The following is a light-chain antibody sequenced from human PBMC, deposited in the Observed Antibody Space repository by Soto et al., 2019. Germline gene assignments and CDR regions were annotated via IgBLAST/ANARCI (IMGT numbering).Light chain of an antibody. CDR2: DIS. Sequence: EIVLTQFPATLSLSPGDRATLSCRASQSVPSYLAWYQHKPGQAPRLLVYDISNRATCIPARFTGSGSGTDFTLTISSLEPEDSAVYYCQQRNAWPRNTFGQGTKLQI. J-gene: IGKJ2*01. CDR1: QSVPSY. V-gene: IGKV3-11*01. CDR3: QQRNAWPRNT.